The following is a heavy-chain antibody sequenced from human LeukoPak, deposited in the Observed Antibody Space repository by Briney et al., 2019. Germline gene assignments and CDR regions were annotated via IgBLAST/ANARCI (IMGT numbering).Heavy chain of an antibody. J-gene: IGHJ4*02. D-gene: IGHD1-26*01. CDR1: GFTFNSYA. Sequence: GGSLRLSCAASGFTFNSYAMSWVRQAPGKGLEWVSAISDSGANTYYAVSVRGRFTISRDNLNSLRSEDTAIYYCAKDAGRSDVDYFDYWGQGTLVTVSS. CDR2: ISDSGANT. CDR3: AKDAGRSDVDYFDY. V-gene: IGHV3-23*01.